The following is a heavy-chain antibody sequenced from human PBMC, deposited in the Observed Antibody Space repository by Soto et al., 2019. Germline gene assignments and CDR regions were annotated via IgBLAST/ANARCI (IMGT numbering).Heavy chain of an antibody. D-gene: IGHD3-10*01. CDR1: GGTFSSYT. Sequence: QVQLVQSGAEVKKPGSSVKVSCKASGGTFSSYTISWVRQAPGQGLEWMGRIIPILGIANYAQKFQGRVTXNXDIXTSTGYMELSSLRSEDTAVYYCAREKYGSGSHLDYWGQGSLVTVSS. CDR3: AREKYGSGSHLDY. V-gene: IGHV1-69*08. CDR2: IIPILGIA. J-gene: IGHJ4*02.